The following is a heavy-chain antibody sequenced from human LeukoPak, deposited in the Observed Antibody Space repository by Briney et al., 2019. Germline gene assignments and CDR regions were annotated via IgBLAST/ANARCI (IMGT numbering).Heavy chain of an antibody. J-gene: IGHJ4*02. CDR3: ARVGSSSSHFDY. Sequence: PGGSLRLSCAASGFTFDDYAMHWVRQAPGKGLEWVSGISWNSGSIGYADSVKGRFTISRDNAENSLYLQMNSLRAEDTAVYYCARVGSSSSHFDYWGQGTLVTVSS. D-gene: IGHD6-13*01. V-gene: IGHV3-9*01. CDR1: GFTFDDYA. CDR2: ISWNSGSI.